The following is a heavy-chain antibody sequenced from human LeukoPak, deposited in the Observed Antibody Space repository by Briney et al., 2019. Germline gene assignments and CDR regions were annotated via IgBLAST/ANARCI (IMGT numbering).Heavy chain of an antibody. CDR3: AKDLKYSSGWYRYYFDY. D-gene: IGHD6-19*01. CDR1: GFTFSTYG. CDR2: IRYDRSNK. V-gene: IGHV3-30*02. J-gene: IGHJ4*02. Sequence: GGSLRLSCAASGFTFSTYGMHWVRQAPGKGLEWAAFIRYDRSNKYSADSVKGRFTISRDNSKNTLYLQMNSLRAEDTAVYYCAKDLKYSSGWYRYYFDYWGQGTLVTVSS.